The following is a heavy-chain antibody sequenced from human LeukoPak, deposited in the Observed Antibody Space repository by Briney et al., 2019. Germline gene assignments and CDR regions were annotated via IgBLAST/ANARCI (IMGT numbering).Heavy chain of an antibody. J-gene: IGHJ4*02. CDR3: TTGTPYRGAMVLFDY. V-gene: IGHV3-15*01. CDR2: IKSKTDGGTT. D-gene: IGHD5-18*01. Sequence: GGSLRLSCAASGFTFSNAWMSWVRQAPGKGLEWVGRIKSKTDGGTTDYAAPVKGRFTISRDDSKNTLYLQMNSLKTEDTAVYYCTTGTPYRGAMVLFDYWGQGTLVTVSS. CDR1: GFTFSNAW.